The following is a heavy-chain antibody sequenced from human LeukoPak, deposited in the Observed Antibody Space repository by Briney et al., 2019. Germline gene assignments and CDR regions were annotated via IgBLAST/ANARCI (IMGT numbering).Heavy chain of an antibody. J-gene: IGHJ4*02. CDR3: ARGRYSSGWYYFDY. CDR1: GGSFSGYY. V-gene: IGHV4-34*01. CDR2: INHSGST. Sequence: PSETLSLTCAVYGGSFSGYYWSWIRQPPGKGLEWIEEINHSGSTNYNPSLKSRVTISVDTSKNQFSLKLSSVTAADTAVYYCARGRYSSGWYYFDYWGQGTLVTVSS. D-gene: IGHD6-19*01.